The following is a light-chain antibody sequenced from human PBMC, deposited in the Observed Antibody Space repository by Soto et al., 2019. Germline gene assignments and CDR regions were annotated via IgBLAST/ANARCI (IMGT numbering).Light chain of an antibody. CDR2: LGS. CDR3: MQALQSPT. V-gene: IGKV2-28*01. CDR1: RSLLHSTGFNY. J-gene: IGKJ1*01. Sequence: DIALTQSPLSLPVTPGEPASISCRSSRSLLHSTGFNYLNWYLQKPGQSPQLLIYLGSNRASGVPDRFSGSGSGTDFTLKISRVEAEDVGIYYCMQALQSPTFGQGTKVEIK.